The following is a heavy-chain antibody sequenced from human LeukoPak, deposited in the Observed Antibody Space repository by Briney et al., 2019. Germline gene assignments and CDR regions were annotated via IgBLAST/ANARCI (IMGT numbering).Heavy chain of an antibody. V-gene: IGHV1-46*01. CDR3: ARERAAAANYYYYGMDV. CDR2: INPSGGST. CDR1: GYTFTSYY. J-gene: IGHJ6*02. Sequence: ASVKVSCKASGYTFTSYYMHWVRQAPGQGPEWMGIINPSGGSTSYAQKFQGRVTMTRDTSTSTVYMELSSLRSEDTAVYYCARERAAAANYYYYGMDVWGQGTTVTVSS. D-gene: IGHD6-13*01.